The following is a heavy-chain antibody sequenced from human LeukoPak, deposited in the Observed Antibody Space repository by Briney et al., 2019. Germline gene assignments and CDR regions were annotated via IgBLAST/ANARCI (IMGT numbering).Heavy chain of an antibody. Sequence: GGSLRLSCAASGFTFSIYWVHWVRQAPGKGLVWVSSINSDGSSTSYADSVKGRFTISRDNAKNTLYLQMNSLRAEDTAVYYCAREDSYGFGIDYWGQGTLVTVSS. CDR3: AREDSYGFGIDY. CDR1: GFTFSIYW. V-gene: IGHV3-74*01. J-gene: IGHJ4*02. CDR2: INSDGSST. D-gene: IGHD5-18*01.